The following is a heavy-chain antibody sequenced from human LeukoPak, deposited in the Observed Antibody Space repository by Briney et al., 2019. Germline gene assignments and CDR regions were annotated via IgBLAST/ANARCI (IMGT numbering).Heavy chain of an antibody. Sequence: GESLKITCKGSGYSFTNYWIGWVRQMPGKGLDWMGIVYPGDSDTRYSPSFQGHVTISADKSISTAYLQWSSLKASDTAMYYCARLRRNCSGGSCYPTWWFDPWGQGTLVTVSS. J-gene: IGHJ5*02. CDR1: GYSFTNYW. V-gene: IGHV5-51*01. CDR2: VYPGDSDT. CDR3: ARLRRNCSGGSCYPTWWFDP. D-gene: IGHD2-15*01.